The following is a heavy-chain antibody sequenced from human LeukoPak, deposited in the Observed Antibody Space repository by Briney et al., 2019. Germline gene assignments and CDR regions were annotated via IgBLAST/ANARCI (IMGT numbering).Heavy chain of an antibody. Sequence: PGGSLRLSCSASGFTFSSYAMHWVRQAPGKGLEYVSAISDNGGSTYYADSVKGRFTISRDNSKNTLYLQMSSLRAEDTAVYYCVRRATTLRVYFEYWGQGTLVTVSS. CDR3: VRRATTLRVYFEY. J-gene: IGHJ4*02. CDR1: GFTFSSYA. D-gene: IGHD5-24*01. CDR2: ISDNGGST. V-gene: IGHV3-64D*06.